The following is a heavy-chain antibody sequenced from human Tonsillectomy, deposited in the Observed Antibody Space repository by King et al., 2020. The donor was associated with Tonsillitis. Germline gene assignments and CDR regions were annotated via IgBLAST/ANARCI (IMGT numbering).Heavy chain of an antibody. D-gene: IGHD7-27*01. V-gene: IGHV3-9*01. CDR3: AKDVISNPILGAPEY. Sequence: EVQLVESGGGLVQPGGSLRLSCAASGFTFDDYAMHWVRQAPGKGLEWVSGISWNSGRIGYAESVKGRFTISRDNVKNSLYVQMNSLRAEDTAVYYCAKDVISNPILGAPEYWDQGILVTVSS. J-gene: IGHJ4*02. CDR1: GFTFDDYA. CDR2: ISWNSGRI.